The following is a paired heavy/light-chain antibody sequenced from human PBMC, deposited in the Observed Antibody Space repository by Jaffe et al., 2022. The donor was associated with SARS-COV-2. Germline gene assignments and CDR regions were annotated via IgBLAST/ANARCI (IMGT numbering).Heavy chain of an antibody. V-gene: IGHV3-23*01. Sequence: EVQLLESGGGLVQPGGSLRLSCTVSGFTFSDYAMSWVRQAPGKGLEWVSAINGGGENRYYADSVKGRFTISRDNSKNTLYLQMNSLRAEDTAVYYCAKRGASRSYGDYRFDYWGQGTLVTVSS. CDR2: INGGGENR. CDR3: AKRGASRSYGDYRFDY. J-gene: IGHJ4*02. D-gene: IGHD4-17*01. CDR1: GFTFSDYA.
Light chain of an antibody. J-gene: IGLJ3*02. CDR3: SSYTSSNTVV. V-gene: IGLV2-14*03. CDR1: SSDVGGYNY. Sequence: QSALTQPASVSGSPGQSIAISCTGTSSDVGGYNYVSWYQHHPGKAPKLMIYDVTNRPSGVSNRFSGSKSGNTASLTISGLQAEDEADYYCSSYTSSNTVVFGGGTKLTVL. CDR2: DVT.